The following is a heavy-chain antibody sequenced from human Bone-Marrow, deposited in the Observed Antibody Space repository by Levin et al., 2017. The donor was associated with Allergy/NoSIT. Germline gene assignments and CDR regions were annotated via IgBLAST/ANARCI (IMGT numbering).Heavy chain of an antibody. CDR2: ISQNSAYT. CDR3: TKDFCSGGSCYSPYFHGMDA. V-gene: IGHV3-9*01. D-gene: IGHD2-15*01. J-gene: IGHJ6*02. CDR1: GLSFDDYV. Sequence: GGSLRLSCAASGLSFDDYVMHWVRHGTGKGLEWVAGISQNSAYTGYADSVKGRFTISRDDAKNSLYLQMNSLRPEDTALYYCTKDFCSGGSCYSPYFHGMDAWGQGTTVTVSS.